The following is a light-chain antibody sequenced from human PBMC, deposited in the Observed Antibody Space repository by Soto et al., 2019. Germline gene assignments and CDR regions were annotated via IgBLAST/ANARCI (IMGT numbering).Light chain of an antibody. CDR1: SSDVGGYDY. Sequence: QSVLAQPASVSGSPGQSITICCTGTSSDVGGYDYVSWYQIHPGKAPKLMVFEVSNRPSGVSYRFSGSKSGNTASLTISGLQADDEADYFCSSYSLSTAYRFGTGTKV. J-gene: IGLJ1*01. V-gene: IGLV2-14*01. CDR3: SSYSLSTAYR. CDR2: EVS.